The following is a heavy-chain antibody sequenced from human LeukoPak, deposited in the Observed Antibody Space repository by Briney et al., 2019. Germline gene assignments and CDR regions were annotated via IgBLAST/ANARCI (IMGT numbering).Heavy chain of an antibody. Sequence: GGSLRLSCAASGFTFSSYAMSWVRQAPGKGLEWVSSISGSGGNTFYADSVKGRFTISRDNSKNTLYLQMNSLRAEDTAVYYCATGETTLCSGGSCYPRARPFDYWGQGTLVTVSS. CDR2: ISGSGGNT. D-gene: IGHD2-15*01. CDR3: ATGETTLCSGGSCYPRARPFDY. V-gene: IGHV3-23*01. CDR1: GFTFSSYA. J-gene: IGHJ4*02.